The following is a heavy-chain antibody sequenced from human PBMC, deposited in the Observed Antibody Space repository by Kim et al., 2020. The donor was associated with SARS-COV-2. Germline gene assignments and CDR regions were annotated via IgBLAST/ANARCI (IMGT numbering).Heavy chain of an antibody. V-gene: IGHV3-9*01. CDR3: AKDMILGGSSRRGEAFDI. CDR1: GFTFDDYA. D-gene: IGHD1-26*01. Sequence: GGSLRLSCAASGFTFDDYAMHWVRQAPGKGLEWVSGISWNSGSIGYADSVKGRFTISRDNAKNSLYLQMNSLRAEDTALYYCAKDMILGGSSRRGEAFDIWGQGTMVTVSS. CDR2: ISWNSGSI. J-gene: IGHJ3*02.